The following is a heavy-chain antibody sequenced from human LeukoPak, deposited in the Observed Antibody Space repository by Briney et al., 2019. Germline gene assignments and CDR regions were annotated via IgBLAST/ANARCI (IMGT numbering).Heavy chain of an antibody. D-gene: IGHD3-16*01. CDR2: ISSVSTYI. CDR3: ARDFSALLGIGD. V-gene: IGHV3-21*01. CDR1: GFTFDDYA. Sequence: TGGSLRLSCAASGFTFDDYAMHWVRQAPGKGLEWVSSISSVSTYIFYADSEKGRLTISRDNAKNSLYLQMNSLRAEDTAVYYCARDFSALLGIGDWGQGTLVTVSS. J-gene: IGHJ4*02.